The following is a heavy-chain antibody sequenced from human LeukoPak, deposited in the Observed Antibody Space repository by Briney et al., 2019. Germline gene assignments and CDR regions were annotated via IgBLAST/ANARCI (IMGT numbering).Heavy chain of an antibody. CDR2: IYHSGST. V-gene: IGHV4-38-2*01. J-gene: IGHJ6*03. CDR1: GYSISSGYY. Sequence: SETLSLTCAASGYSISSGYYWGWIRQPPGKGLEWIGSIYHSGSTYYNPSLKSRVTISVDTSKNQFSLKLSSVTAADTAVYYCARVASGASPYYYYMDVWGKGTTVTVSS. CDR3: ARVASGASPYYYYMDV. D-gene: IGHD4/OR15-4a*01.